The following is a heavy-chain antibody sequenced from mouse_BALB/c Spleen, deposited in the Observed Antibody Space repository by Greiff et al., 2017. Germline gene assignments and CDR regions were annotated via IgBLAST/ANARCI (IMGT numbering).Heavy chain of an antibody. D-gene: IGHD1-1*01. Sequence: QVQLQQPGAELVKPGASVKLSCKASGYTFTSYWMHWVKQRPGQGLEWIGEIDPSDSYTNYNQKFEGKATLTVDKSSSTAYMQLSSLTSEDSAVYYCARITTVVVPDYWGQGTTLTVSS. CDR3: ARITTVVVPDY. CDR2: IDPSDSYT. CDR1: GYTFTSYW. V-gene: IGHV1-69*02. J-gene: IGHJ2*01.